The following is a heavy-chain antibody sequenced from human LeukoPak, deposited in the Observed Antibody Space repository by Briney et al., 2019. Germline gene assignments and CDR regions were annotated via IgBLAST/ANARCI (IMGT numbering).Heavy chain of an antibody. CDR1: GGSFSGYY. D-gene: IGHD5-18*01. CDR2: IYYSGST. J-gene: IGHJ3*02. V-gene: IGHV4-59*01. Sequence: SETLSLTCAVYGGSFSGYYWSWIRQPPGKGLEWIGYIYYSGSTNYNPSLKSRVTISVDTSKNQFSLKLSSVTAADTAVYYCARVDSYGSSAAFDIWGQGTMVTVSS. CDR3: ARVDSYGSSAAFDI.